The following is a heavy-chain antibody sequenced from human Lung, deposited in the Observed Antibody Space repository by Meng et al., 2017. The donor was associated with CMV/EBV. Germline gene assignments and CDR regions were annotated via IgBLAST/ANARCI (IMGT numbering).Heavy chain of an antibody. CDR2: ISTYNDDK. Sequence: XVNVSCKTCVYTFTGYGISWVRQAPGQGLEWMGWISTYNDDKTYVQKFQTRVTMTTDRSTSTAYMELRNLRSDDTAVYYCARDRVGEPTFDYWGQGTLVTVSS. V-gene: IGHV1-18*01. CDR3: ARDRVGEPTFDY. J-gene: IGHJ4*01. D-gene: IGHD1-26*01. CDR1: VYTFTGYG.